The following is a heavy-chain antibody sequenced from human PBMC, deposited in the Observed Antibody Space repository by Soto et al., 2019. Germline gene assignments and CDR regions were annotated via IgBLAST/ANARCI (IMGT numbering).Heavy chain of an antibody. D-gene: IGHD3-3*01. CDR2: INPSGGST. CDR1: GYTFTSYY. Sequence: ASVKVSCKAYGYTFTSYYMHWVRQAPGQGLEWMGIINPSGGSTSYAQKFQGRVTMTRDTSTSTVYMELSSLRSEDTAVYYCARDSAVLRFLEWLHDSTYYFDYWGQGTLVTVSS. J-gene: IGHJ4*02. V-gene: IGHV1-46*01. CDR3: ARDSAVLRFLEWLHDSTYYFDY.